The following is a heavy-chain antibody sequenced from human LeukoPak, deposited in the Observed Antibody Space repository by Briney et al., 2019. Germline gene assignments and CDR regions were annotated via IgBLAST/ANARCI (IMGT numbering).Heavy chain of an antibody. CDR1: GFTFNNYA. J-gene: IGHJ4*02. Sequence: GGSLRLSCAASGFTFNNYAMSWVRQAPGEGLEWVSTISISGGTTYYADSVKGRFTISRDNSKNTLYLQMNSLRAEDTAVYYCAKDFYPMRVGATNFDYWGQGTLVTVSS. D-gene: IGHD1-26*01. CDR2: ISISGGTT. V-gene: IGHV3-23*01. CDR3: AKDFYPMRVGATNFDY.